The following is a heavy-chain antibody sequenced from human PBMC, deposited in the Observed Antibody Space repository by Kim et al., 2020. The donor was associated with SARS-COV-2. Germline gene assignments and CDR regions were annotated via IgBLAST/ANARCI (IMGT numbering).Heavy chain of an antibody. J-gene: IGHJ3*01. CDR1: GYTFTSYA. CDR3: ARSRAVAGPLDAFDL. CDR2: INAGNGGT. D-gene: IGHD6-19*01. Sequence: ASVKVSCKASGYTFTSYAIHWVRQAPGQRLEWMGWINAGNGGTKYSQKFQGRVTITRDTSASTAYMELSSLRSEDTTVYYCARSRAVAGPLDAFDLRGQRTXVTXPS. V-gene: IGHV1-3*01.